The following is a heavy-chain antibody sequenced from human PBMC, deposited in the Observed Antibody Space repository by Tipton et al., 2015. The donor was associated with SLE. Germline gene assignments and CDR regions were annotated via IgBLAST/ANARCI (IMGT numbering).Heavy chain of an antibody. CDR1: GYSFTSYW. V-gene: IGHV5-51*03. CDR2: IYPGDSDT. CDR3: ARSSGHGDADEFDI. J-gene: IGHJ3*02. D-gene: IGHD2-21*02. Sequence: QLVQSGAEVKKAGESLKISCKASGYSFTSYWIGWVRQVPGKGLEWMGIIYPGDSDTRYSPSFQGQVTISADKSITTAYMQWSSLKASDTAMYYCARSSGHGDADEFDIWGQGTMVIVSS.